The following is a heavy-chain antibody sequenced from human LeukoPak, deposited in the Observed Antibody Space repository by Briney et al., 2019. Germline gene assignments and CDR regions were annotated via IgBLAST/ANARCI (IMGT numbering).Heavy chain of an antibody. V-gene: IGHV3-30-3*01. D-gene: IGHD6-6*01. CDR2: ISYDGSNK. J-gene: IGHJ4*02. Sequence: GGSLRLSCAASGFTFSSYAMSWVRQAPGKGLEWVAVISYDGSNKYYADSVKGRFTISRDNSKNTLYLQMNSLRAEDTAVYYCARNKQLDSLYYFDYWGQGTLVTVSS. CDR1: GFTFSSYA. CDR3: ARNKQLDSLYYFDY.